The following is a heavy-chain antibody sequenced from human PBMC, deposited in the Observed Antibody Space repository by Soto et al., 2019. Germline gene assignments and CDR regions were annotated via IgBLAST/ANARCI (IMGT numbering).Heavy chain of an antibody. CDR2: INPNSGGT. V-gene: IGHV1-2*04. CDR1: GYTFTGYY. J-gene: IGHJ5*02. CDR3: ACMGEREYEGLYCLDV. Sequence: ASVKVSCKASGYTFTGYYMHWVRQAPGQGLEWMGWINPNSGGTNYAQKFQGWVTMTRDTSISTAYMELSRLRSDGTAVYYCACMGEREYEGLYCLDVWGQGTLVTVSS. D-gene: IGHD3-16*01.